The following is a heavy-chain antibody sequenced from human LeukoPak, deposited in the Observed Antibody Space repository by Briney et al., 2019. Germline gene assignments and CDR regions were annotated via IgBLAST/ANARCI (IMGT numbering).Heavy chain of an antibody. J-gene: IGHJ6*03. D-gene: IGHD1-26*01. CDR1: GGTFSGYY. CDR2: SNDSGGT. V-gene: IGHV4-34*01. CDR3: ARLSVIVGAALEYYYYYMDV. Sequence: SETLSLTCAVYGGTFSGYYWSWIRQPPGKRLEWVGESNDSGGTNYNPSLKSRVTISADKSKNQVSLELTSVTAADTAVYYCARLSVIVGAALEYYYYYMDVWGQGTTVTVSS.